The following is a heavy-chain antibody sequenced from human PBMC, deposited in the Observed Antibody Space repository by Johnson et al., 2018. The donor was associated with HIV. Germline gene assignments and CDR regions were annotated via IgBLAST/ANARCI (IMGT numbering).Heavy chain of an antibody. CDR2: TRNKANSYTT. CDR1: GFTFSDHY. J-gene: IGHJ3*02. D-gene: IGHD6-19*01. CDR3: AKDGQWLVSPGGAFDI. V-gene: IGHV3-72*01. Sequence: VQLVESGGGLVKPGGSLRLSCAASGFTFSDHYMDWVRQAPGKGLEWVGRTRNKANSYTTEYAASVKGRFTISRDDSKNSLYLQMNSLKTEDTAVYYCAKDGQWLVSPGGAFDIWGQGTMVTVSS.